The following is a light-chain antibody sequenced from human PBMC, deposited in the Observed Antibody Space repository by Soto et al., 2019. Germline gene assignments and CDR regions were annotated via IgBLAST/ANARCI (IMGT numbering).Light chain of an antibody. CDR3: QQYGSSLT. V-gene: IGKV3-20*01. CDR1: QALNTR. J-gene: IGKJ5*01. Sequence: EILLTQSPRTPSSFSRDRVPLSRRASQALNTRLAWYQHKPGQAPRLLIYLTSNRAAGVPSRFSAWGSETDFTLTISRLEPEDFAVYYCQQYGSSLTFGQGTRLEIK. CDR2: LTS.